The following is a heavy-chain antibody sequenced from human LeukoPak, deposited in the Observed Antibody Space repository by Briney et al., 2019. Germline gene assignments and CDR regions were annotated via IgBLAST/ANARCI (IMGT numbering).Heavy chain of an antibody. V-gene: IGHV3-48*03. CDR2: IDYGATTI. CDR3: AREEYGTGSYDY. Sequence: GGSLRLSCAASGFTFSTYEMNWVRQAPGKGLEGVSYIDYGATTIHYADSVKGRFTISRDNAKNSLYLQMNSLRAEDTAVYYCAREEYGTGSYDYWGQGTLVTVSS. D-gene: IGHD2-8*02. CDR1: GFTFSTYE. J-gene: IGHJ4*02.